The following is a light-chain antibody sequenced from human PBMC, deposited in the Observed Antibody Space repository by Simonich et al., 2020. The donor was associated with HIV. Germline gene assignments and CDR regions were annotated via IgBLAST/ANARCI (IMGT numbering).Light chain of an antibody. Sequence: QSVLPQPPSVSGAPGQRVTISCTGSRSNIGAGNDVHWYQHLPGTAPQLLTCQNSHRPSGIPNRFSGSKFGTSASLAITGLQAEDEADYYCQSYDSSRSGSRVFGGGTKLTVL. CDR3: QSYDSSRSGSRV. J-gene: IGLJ3*02. CDR1: RSNIGAGND. CDR2: QNS. V-gene: IGLV1-40*01.